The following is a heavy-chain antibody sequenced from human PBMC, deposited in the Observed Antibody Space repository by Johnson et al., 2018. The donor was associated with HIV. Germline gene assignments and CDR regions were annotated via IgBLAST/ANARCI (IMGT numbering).Heavy chain of an antibody. V-gene: IGHV3-11*04. CDR2: ISNSASAI. Sequence: QVQLVESGGGLVKPGGSLRLSCAASGFTFSDYYMSWIRQAPGRGLEWVSYISNSASAIYYADSVKGRFTISRDNAKNTLYLQMNSLRAEDTAVYYCARPGGDPLTDDAFDIWGQGTMVTVSS. D-gene: IGHD2-21*02. J-gene: IGHJ3*02. CDR1: GFTFSDYY. CDR3: ARPGGDPLTDDAFDI.